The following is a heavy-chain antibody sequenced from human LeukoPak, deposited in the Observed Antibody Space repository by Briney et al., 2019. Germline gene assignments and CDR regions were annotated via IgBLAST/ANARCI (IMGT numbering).Heavy chain of an antibody. CDR3: AKNGGPHGMDV. D-gene: IGHD3-10*01. V-gene: IGHV3-7*02. CDR2: IKEDGSAK. J-gene: IGHJ6*02. Sequence: GGSLRLSCVASGEPSGVTFNRYWMSRVRQAPGKGLEWVANIKEDGSAKNYVDSAKGRFTISRDNAKNSLYLQMNSLRAEDTAVYYCAKNGGPHGMDVWGQGTTITVSS. CDR1: GEPSGVTFNRYW.